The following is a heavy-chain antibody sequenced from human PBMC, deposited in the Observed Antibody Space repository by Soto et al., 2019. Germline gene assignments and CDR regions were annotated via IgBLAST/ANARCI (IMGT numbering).Heavy chain of an antibody. D-gene: IGHD6-13*01. J-gene: IGHJ5*02. CDR1: GGSISSSNW. CDR2: IYHSGST. Sequence: TLETLSLTCAFYGGSISSSNWLSWVRQTPGKGLEWIGEIYHSGSTNYNPSLKSRVTISVDKSKNQFSLKLSSVTAADTAVYYCARDQFGSSWYTRWFDPWGQGTLVTVSS. CDR3: ARDQFGSSWYTRWFDP. V-gene: IGHV4-4*02.